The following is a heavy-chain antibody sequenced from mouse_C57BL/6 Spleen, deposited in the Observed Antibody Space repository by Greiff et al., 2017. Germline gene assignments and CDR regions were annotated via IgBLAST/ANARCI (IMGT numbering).Heavy chain of an antibody. Sequence: QVQLQQPGAELVMPGASVKLSCKASGYNFTRYWMHWVKQRPGQGLEWIGEIDPSDSYTNYNQKFKGKSTLTVDKSSSTSYMQLSSLTSEDSAVYYCARQNWDSFAYWGQGTLVTVSA. CDR1: GYNFTRYW. CDR2: IDPSDSYT. CDR3: ARQNWDSFAY. J-gene: IGHJ3*01. V-gene: IGHV1-69*01. D-gene: IGHD4-1*01.